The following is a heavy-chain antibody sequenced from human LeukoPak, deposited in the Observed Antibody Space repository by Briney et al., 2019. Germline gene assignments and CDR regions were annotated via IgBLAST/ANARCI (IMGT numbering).Heavy chain of an antibody. J-gene: IGHJ4*02. D-gene: IGHD5-12*01. CDR3: AKDINAGWGYSGYDHDY. CDR2: ISGDGGST. V-gene: IGHV3-43*02. CDR1: GFTFDDYA. Sequence: GGSLRLSCAASGFTFDDYAMHWVRQAPGKGLEWVSLISGDGGSTYYAGSVKGRFTISRDNSKNSLYLQMNSLRTEDTALYYCAKDINAGWGYSGYDHDYWGQGTLVTVSS.